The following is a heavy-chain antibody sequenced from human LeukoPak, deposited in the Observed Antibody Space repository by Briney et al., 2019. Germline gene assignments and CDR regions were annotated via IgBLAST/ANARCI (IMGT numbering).Heavy chain of an antibody. V-gene: IGHV1-8*01. Sequence: ASVKVSCKASGNTFTSYDINWVRQATGQGLEWMGWMNPNSGVTVYAQKFQGRVTMTRNTSVSTAYMELSGLRSDDTAVYYCARLERMDVWGKGTTVTVSS. CDR2: MNPNSGVT. CDR3: ARLERMDV. J-gene: IGHJ6*04. CDR1: GNTFTSYD.